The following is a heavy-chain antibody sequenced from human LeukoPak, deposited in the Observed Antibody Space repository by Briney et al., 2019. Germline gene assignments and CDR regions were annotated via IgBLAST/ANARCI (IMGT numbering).Heavy chain of an antibody. CDR3: ARKGSGYDFAWYFDL. Sequence: KTSETLSLTCAVYGGSFSGYYWSWIRQPPGKGLEWIGEINHSGSTNYNPSLKSRVTISVDTSKNQFSLKLSSVTAADTAVYYCARKGSGYDFAWYFDLWGRGTLVTVSS. V-gene: IGHV4-34*01. CDR2: INHSGST. J-gene: IGHJ2*01. D-gene: IGHD5-12*01. CDR1: GGSFSGYY.